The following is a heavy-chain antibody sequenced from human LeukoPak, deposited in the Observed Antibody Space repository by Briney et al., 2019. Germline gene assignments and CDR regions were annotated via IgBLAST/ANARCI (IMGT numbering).Heavy chain of an antibody. D-gene: IGHD4-11*01. CDR2: IYYSGST. CDR3: ARLGKLQYLDY. V-gene: IGHV4-39*01. Sequence: SETLSLTCTVSGGSISSSSYYWGWIRQPPGKGLEWIGSIYYSGSTYYNPSLKSRVTISVDTSKNQFSLKLSSVTAADTAVYCCARLGKLQYLDYWGQGTLVTVSS. CDR1: GGSISSSSYY. J-gene: IGHJ4*02.